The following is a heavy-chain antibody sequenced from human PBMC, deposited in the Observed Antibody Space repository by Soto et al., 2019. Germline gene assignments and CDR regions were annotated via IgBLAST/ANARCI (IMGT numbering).Heavy chain of an antibody. CDR2: INPSGGST. Sequence: ASVTVSCKASGGTFSSYAISWVRQAPGQGLEWMGIINPSGGSTSYAQKFQGWVTMTRDTSISTAYMELSRLRSDDTAVYYCARERQQPTSYFDYWGQGTLVTVSS. J-gene: IGHJ4*02. CDR3: ARERQQPTSYFDY. V-gene: IGHV1-2*04. D-gene: IGHD6-13*01. CDR1: GGTFSSYA.